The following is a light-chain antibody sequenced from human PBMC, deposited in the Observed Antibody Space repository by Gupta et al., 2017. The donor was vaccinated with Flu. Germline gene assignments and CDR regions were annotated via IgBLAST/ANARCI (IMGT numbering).Light chain of an antibody. J-gene: IGKJ4*01. CDR3: HQDDNTAIT. CDR2: WAS. CDR1: PSGLYSHDNKNY. V-gene: IGKV4-1*01. Sequence: DIVMTQSPDSLAVSLGERATINCKTSPSGLYSHDNKNYLAWYQEKPGQPPKVLIYWASTRESGVPDRFHGRGSGTXFTLTIXNLQAEAVAVYFCHQDDNTAITFGXGTKVEIK.